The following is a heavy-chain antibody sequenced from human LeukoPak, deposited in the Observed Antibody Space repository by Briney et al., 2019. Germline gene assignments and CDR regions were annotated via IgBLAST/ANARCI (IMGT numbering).Heavy chain of an antibody. V-gene: IGHV1-8*01. CDR3: ASVRFLEWYLFDY. CDR2: MNPNSGNT. Sequence: ASVKVSCKASGYTFTSYDINWVRQATGQGLEWMGWMNPNSGNTGYAQKFQGRGTMTRNTSISTAYMELSSLRSEDTAVYYCASVRFLEWYLFDYWGQGTLVTVSS. CDR1: GYTFTSYD. D-gene: IGHD3-3*01. J-gene: IGHJ4*02.